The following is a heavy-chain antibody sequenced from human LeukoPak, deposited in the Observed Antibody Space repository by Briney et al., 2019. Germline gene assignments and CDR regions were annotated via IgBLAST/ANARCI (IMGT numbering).Heavy chain of an antibody. Sequence: GGSLRLSCAASGFTFRSNAMSWVRQAPGKGLEWVSAISHGGGSTFYADSVKGRFAISRDNSKNTLYLQMNSLRAEDTAVYYCARDPTSHYDFWSGYPNYYYYYGMDVWGQGTTVTVSS. CDR1: GFTFRSNA. D-gene: IGHD3-3*01. CDR2: ISHGGGST. V-gene: IGHV3-23*01. J-gene: IGHJ6*02. CDR3: ARDPTSHYDFWSGYPNYYYYYGMDV.